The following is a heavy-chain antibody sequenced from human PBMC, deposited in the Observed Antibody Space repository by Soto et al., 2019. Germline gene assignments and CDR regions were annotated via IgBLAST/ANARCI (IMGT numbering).Heavy chain of an antibody. CDR2: ISGSGGST. Sequence: PGGSLRLSCAASGLTFSSYAMSWVRQAPGKGLEWVSAISGSGGSTYYADSVKGRFTISRDNSKNTLYLQMNSLRAEDTAVYYCAKDPLLEWLPDHYYYYYGMDVWGQGTTVTVSS. J-gene: IGHJ6*02. D-gene: IGHD3-3*01. V-gene: IGHV3-23*01. CDR3: AKDPLLEWLPDHYYYYYGMDV. CDR1: GLTFSSYA.